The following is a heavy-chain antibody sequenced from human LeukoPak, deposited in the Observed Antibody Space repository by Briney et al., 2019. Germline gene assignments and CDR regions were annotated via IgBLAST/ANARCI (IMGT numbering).Heavy chain of an antibody. J-gene: IGHJ4*02. CDR3: ANLGYYDSSGYRVGGRTGNDY. V-gene: IGHV3-21*01. Sequence: PGGSPRLSCAASGFTFSSYSMNWVRQAPGKGLEWVSSISSSSSYIYYADSVKGRFTISRDNAKNSLYLQMNSLRAEDTAVYYCANLGYYDSSGYRVGGRTGNDYWGQGTLVTVSS. CDR2: ISSSSSYI. D-gene: IGHD3-22*01. CDR1: GFTFSSYS.